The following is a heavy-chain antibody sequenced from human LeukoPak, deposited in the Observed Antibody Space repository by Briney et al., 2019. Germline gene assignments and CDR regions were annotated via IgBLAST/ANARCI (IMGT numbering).Heavy chain of an antibody. D-gene: IGHD4-17*01. J-gene: IGHJ4*02. CDR2: INHSGST. CDR3: ARAYGRVVNFDY. CDR1: GGSFSGYY. V-gene: IGHV4-34*01. Sequence: SETLSLTCAVYGGSFSGYYWSWIRQPPGKGLEWIGEINHSGSTNHNPSLKSRVTISVDTSKNQFSLKLSSVTAADTAVYYCARAYGRVVNFDYWGQGTLVTVSS.